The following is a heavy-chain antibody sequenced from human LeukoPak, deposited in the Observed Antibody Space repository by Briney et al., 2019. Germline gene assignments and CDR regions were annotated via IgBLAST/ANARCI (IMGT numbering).Heavy chain of an antibody. D-gene: IGHD3-22*01. J-gene: IGHJ4*02. CDR1: GFTFSSYS. V-gene: IGHV3-48*01. CDR2: ISSSSSTI. Sequence: GGSLRLSCAASGFTFSSYSMNWVRQAPGKGLEWVSYISSSSSTIYYADSVKGRFTISRDNSKNTLYLQMNSLRAEDTAVYYCAKVPRTYYYDSSGLVDYWGQGTLVTVSS. CDR3: AKVPRTYYYDSSGLVDY.